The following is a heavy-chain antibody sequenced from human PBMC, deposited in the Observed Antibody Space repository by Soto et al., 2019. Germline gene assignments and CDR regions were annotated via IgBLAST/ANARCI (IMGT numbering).Heavy chain of an antibody. V-gene: IGHV5-51*01. CDR3: ARHEIFEQRGWVDY. CDR1: GYSFTSYL. Sequence: GESLKISCKGSGYSFTSYLIGWVRQMSWKGLEWMVIIYPGDSVTRCSPSFQGQVTISADNSISTAYLQLSSLKASDSVMYYCARHEIFEQRGWVDYWGQGTLVTVSS. J-gene: IGHJ4*02. D-gene: IGHD3-3*01. CDR2: IYPGDSVT.